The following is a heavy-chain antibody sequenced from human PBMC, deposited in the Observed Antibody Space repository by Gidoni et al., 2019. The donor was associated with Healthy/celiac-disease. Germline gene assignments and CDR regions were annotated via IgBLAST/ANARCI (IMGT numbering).Heavy chain of an antibody. D-gene: IGHD5-18*01. CDR2: IIPILGIA. J-gene: IGHJ6*02. Sequence: QVQLVQSGAEVKKPGSSVKVSCKASGGTFSSYTISWVRQAPGQGLEWMGRIIPILGIANYAQKFQGRVTIPADKSTSTAYMELSSLRSEDTAVYYCAKGGYSYGLGMDVWGQGTTVTVSS. V-gene: IGHV1-69*02. CDR1: GGTFSSYT. CDR3: AKGGYSYGLGMDV.